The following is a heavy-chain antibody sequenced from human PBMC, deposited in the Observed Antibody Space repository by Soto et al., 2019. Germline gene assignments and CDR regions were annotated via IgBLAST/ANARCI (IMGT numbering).Heavy chain of an antibody. Sequence: ASVKVSCTASGVTLTSSAVQWVRQARGQRPEWIGWIGGGSGNTNYAQNFPERVTITRDMSTSTSYIELSSLRSEDTAVFYCPASYYDILTGSYWGQGTLVTVSS. CDR3: PASYYDILTGSY. CDR1: GVTLTSSA. J-gene: IGHJ4*02. D-gene: IGHD3-9*01. CDR2: IGGGSGNT. V-gene: IGHV1-58*01.